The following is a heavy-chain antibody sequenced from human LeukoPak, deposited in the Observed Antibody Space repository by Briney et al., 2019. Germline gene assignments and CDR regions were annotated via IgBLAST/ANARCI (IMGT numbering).Heavy chain of an antibody. J-gene: IGHJ5*02. Sequence: GASVQVSCKASGYTFTSYYMHWVRQAPGQGLEGMGIINPSGGSTSYAQKFQGRVTMTRDMSTSTVYMELSSLRSEDTAVYYCAREAAMVRSYNWFDPWGQGTLVTVSS. D-gene: IGHD3-10*01. CDR3: AREAAMVRSYNWFDP. CDR1: GYTFTSYY. V-gene: IGHV1-46*01. CDR2: INPSGGST.